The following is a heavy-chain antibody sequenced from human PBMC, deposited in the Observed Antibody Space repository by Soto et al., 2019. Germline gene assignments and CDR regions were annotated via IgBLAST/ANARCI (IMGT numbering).Heavy chain of an antibody. CDR2: IYYRGNA. CDR3: ARLEGLATISYYFDF. V-gene: IGHV4-39*01. Sequence: PSETLSLTCSVSDDSINSDKYYWGWIRQPPGKGLEWIGSIYYRGNAYCNPSLQTRATISLDKSRSQFSLKLNSVTAADSAVYFCARLEGLATISYYFDFWGPGALVTVSS. J-gene: IGHJ4*02. D-gene: IGHD3-9*01. CDR1: DDSINSDKYY.